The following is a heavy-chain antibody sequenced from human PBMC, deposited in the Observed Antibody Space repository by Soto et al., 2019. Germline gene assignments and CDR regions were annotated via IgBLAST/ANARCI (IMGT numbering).Heavy chain of an antibody. D-gene: IGHD3-3*01. J-gene: IGHJ6*02. CDR2: ISAYNGNT. CDR1: GYTFTSYG. V-gene: IGHV1-18*01. Sequence: ASVKVSCKASGYTFTSYGISWVRQAPGQGLEWMGWISAYNGNTNYAQKLQGRVTMTTDTSTSTAYMELRSLRSDDTAVYYCARGHFFSSYYCHYYRMAVRGQRSSVIGSS. CDR3: ARGHFFSSYYCHYYRMAV.